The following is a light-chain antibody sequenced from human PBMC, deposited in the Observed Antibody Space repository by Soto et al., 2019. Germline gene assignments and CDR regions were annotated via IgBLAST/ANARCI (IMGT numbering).Light chain of an antibody. CDR1: QSVLYRSDNKTY. CDR3: QQYYNLPIT. Sequence: DIVMTQSPDSLAVSLGERATINCKSSQSVLYRSDNKTYLAWSQQKAGQPPKLLIYWASTRESGVPDRFSGSGSGTDFTLTISGLQAEDVALYDCQQYYNLPITFGQGTRLDIK. V-gene: IGKV4-1*01. J-gene: IGKJ5*01. CDR2: WAS.